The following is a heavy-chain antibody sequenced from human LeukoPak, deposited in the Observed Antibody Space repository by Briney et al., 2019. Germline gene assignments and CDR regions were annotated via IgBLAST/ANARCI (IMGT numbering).Heavy chain of an antibody. CDR1: GFTFSSYA. CDR3: ARKGIGSSRYQNMDV. D-gene: IGHD6-25*01. V-gene: IGHV3-23*01. J-gene: IGHJ6*03. CDR2: ISIDGGRT. Sequence: GGSLRLSCAASGFTFSSYAMSWVRQAPGRGREWVSTISIDGGRTYYADSVKGRFTVSRDTSKNTLYLQMNSLRAEDTAVYYCARKGIGSSRYQNMDVWGKGTTVTVSS.